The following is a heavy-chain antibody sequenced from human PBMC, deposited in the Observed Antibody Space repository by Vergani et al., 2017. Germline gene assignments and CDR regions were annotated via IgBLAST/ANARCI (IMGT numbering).Heavy chain of an antibody. J-gene: IGHJ5*02. CDR1: GGTFSSYA. CDR3: ARDLPGPYYYDSSGYSNWFDP. CDR2: IIPNLGIA. V-gene: IGHV1-69*04. D-gene: IGHD3-22*01. Sequence: QVQLVQSGAEVKKPGSSVKVSCKASGGTFSSYAISWVRQAPGQGLEWMGRIIPNLGIANYGQKFQGRVTITADKSTCTAYMELSSLRSEDTAVYYCARDLPGPYYYDSSGYSNWFDPWGQGTLVTVSS.